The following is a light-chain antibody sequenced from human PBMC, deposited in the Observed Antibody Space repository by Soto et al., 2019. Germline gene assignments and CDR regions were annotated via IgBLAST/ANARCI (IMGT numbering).Light chain of an antibody. CDR1: QSISSW. CDR2: AGS. CDR3: QHYNSYGT. Sequence: DIQMTQSPSTLSVSVVDRVTMTCRASQSISSWLAWYQQKPGKAPKRLIYAGSSLHSGVPSRFSGSGSGTEFTLTISSLQPDDFATYYCQHYNSYGTFGQGTKVDIK. J-gene: IGKJ1*01. V-gene: IGKV1-5*01.